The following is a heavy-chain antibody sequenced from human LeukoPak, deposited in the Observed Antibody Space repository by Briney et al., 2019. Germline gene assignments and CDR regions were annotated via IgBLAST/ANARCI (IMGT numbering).Heavy chain of an antibody. V-gene: IGHV3-30*18. CDR3: AKGGYSGYDFPFDY. J-gene: IGHJ4*02. CDR2: ISYDGSNK. D-gene: IGHD5-12*01. Sequence: GGSLRLSCAASGFTFRSYSMNWVRQAPGKGLEWVAVISYDGSNKYYADSVKGRFTISRDNSKNTLYLQMNSLRAEDTAVYYCAKGGYSGYDFPFDYWGQGTLVTVSS. CDR1: GFTFRSYS.